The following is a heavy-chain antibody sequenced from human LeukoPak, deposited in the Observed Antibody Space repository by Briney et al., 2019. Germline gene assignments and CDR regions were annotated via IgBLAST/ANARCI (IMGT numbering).Heavy chain of an antibody. V-gene: IGHV4-4*09. Sequence: PSETLPLTCTVSGASIPSSYYWSWIRQPPGKGLECIGYISASGNTNYNPSLKSRVTISVDTSKSQFSLNLSSVTAADTAIYYCARLTGGGSYWGYFDYWGQGNLVTVSS. D-gene: IGHD1-26*01. CDR2: ISASGNT. CDR1: GASIPSSYY. CDR3: ARLTGGGSYWGYFDY. J-gene: IGHJ4*02.